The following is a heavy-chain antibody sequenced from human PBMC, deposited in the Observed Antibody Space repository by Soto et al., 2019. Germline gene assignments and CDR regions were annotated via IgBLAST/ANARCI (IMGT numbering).Heavy chain of an antibody. CDR1: GSSISSXGYX. CDR2: XXYSXST. D-gene: IGHD2-2*01. J-gene: IGHJ4*02. Sequence: SETLSLTCTVSGSSISSXGYXWSWIRQHPGKGLEWXXXXXYSXSTDDNPSFKSRVTISVDTSKNQFSLKLSSVTASDTAVYYCARGDIVVVPAAPLVRTNGVLVDYWGQGTLVTVSS. CDR3: ARGDIVVVPAAPLVRTNGVLVDY. V-gene: IGHV4-31*03.